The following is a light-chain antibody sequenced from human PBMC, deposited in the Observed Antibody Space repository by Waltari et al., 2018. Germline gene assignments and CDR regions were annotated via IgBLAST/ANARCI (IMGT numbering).Light chain of an antibody. Sequence: EVVLTQSPGTLSLSPGVRATLSCRASQRIGKYLVWYQQRPGQAPRLLIYAASTSATGIPDRFSGSGYGTDFSLTISRLEPEDFAVYYCQNHERLPATFGQGTKVEIK. J-gene: IGKJ1*01. V-gene: IGKV3-20*01. CDR3: QNHERLPAT. CDR1: QRIGKY. CDR2: AAS.